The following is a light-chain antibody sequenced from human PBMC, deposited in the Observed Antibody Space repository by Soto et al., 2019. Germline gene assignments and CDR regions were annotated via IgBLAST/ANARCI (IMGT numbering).Light chain of an antibody. CDR3: QQSHNAPVT. CDR1: QSIARH. Sequence: DIQMIQSPSSLSASVGDRVTIYCRASQSIARHLNWYQQKPGATPKLLIYTASTLQSDVPSRFSASGSERDFTLTISDLQPEDFAIYYCQQSHNAPVTFGGGTKLEIK. V-gene: IGKV1-39*01. CDR2: TAS. J-gene: IGKJ4*01.